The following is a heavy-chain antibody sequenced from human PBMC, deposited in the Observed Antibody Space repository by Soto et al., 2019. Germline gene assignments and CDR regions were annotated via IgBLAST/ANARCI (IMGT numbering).Heavy chain of an antibody. CDR3: AKDKGSAAPLHYYYYGMDG. CDR1: GFTFSSYG. V-gene: IGHV3-30*18. Sequence: LILSWAASGFTFSSYGMHWVRQAPGKGLEWVAVISYDGSNKYYADSVKGRFTISRDNSKNTLYLQMNSLRDEDTAVYYCAKDKGSAAPLHYYYYGMDGWGQGTTVTVSS. CDR2: ISYDGSNK. J-gene: IGHJ6*02. D-gene: IGHD6-13*01.